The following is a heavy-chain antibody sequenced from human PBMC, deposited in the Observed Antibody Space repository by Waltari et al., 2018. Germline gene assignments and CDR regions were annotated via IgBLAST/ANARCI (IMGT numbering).Heavy chain of an antibody. J-gene: IGHJ4*02. CDR3: TKGGHVDF. V-gene: IGHV3-7*01. Sequence: LVESGCEWGQPGGCLRLSCVASGFPFSAYWMTWVRQAPGKGLEWVGNIKPDGSETYYVESVKGRFTISKDNAKNSLYLKMNNLRAEDTAVYYCTKGGHVDFCGPGSLVTVSS. D-gene: IGHD3-10*01. CDR1: GFPFSAYW. CDR2: IKPDGSET.